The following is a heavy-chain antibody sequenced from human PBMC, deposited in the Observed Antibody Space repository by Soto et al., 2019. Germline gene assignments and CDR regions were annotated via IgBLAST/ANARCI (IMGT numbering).Heavy chain of an antibody. J-gene: IGHJ4*02. CDR3: AKDRGGLDCSSTSCSPLFDY. Sequence: PGGSLGLSCAASGFTFSSYAMSWVRQAPGKGLEWVSAISGSGGSTYYADSVKGRFTISRDNSKNTLYLQMNSLRAEDTAVYYCAKDRGGLDCSSTSCSPLFDYWGQGTLVTVSS. D-gene: IGHD2-2*01. V-gene: IGHV3-23*01. CDR2: ISGSGGST. CDR1: GFTFSSYA.